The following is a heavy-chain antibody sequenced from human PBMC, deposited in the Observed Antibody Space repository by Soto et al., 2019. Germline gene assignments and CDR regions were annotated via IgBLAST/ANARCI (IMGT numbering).Heavy chain of an antibody. V-gene: IGHV3-30-3*01. CDR1: GFTFSSYA. CDR2: ISYDGSNK. CDR3: ARDYYYDSSGYYAGFDY. Sequence: GGSLRLSCAASGFTFSSYAMHWVRQAPGKGLEWVAVISYDGSNKYYADSVKGRFTISRDNAKNSLYLQMNSLRAEDTAVYYCARDYYYDSSGYYAGFDYWGQGTLVTVSS. D-gene: IGHD3-22*01. J-gene: IGHJ4*02.